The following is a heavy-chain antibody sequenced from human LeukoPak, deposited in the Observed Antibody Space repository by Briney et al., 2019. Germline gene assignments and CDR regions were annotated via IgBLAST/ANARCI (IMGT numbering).Heavy chain of an antibody. V-gene: IGHV4-38-2*02. CDR1: GYSITRHYS. CDR3: ARGVGYDDTLGSYYGFFDY. CDR2: LYNSGST. D-gene: IGHD3-22*01. Sequence: SETLSLTCTVSGYSITRHYSWAWVRQPPGKGLEWIGSLYNSGSTYYSPSLKSRASLSVDTSKNELSLQLSSVTAADTAVYFCARGVGYDDTLGSYYGFFDYWGQGTLVAVSS. J-gene: IGHJ4*02.